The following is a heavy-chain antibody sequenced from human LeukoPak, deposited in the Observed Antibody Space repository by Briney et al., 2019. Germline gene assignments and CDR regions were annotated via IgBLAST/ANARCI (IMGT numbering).Heavy chain of an antibody. Sequence: GGSLRLCCAASGFTFSDCMNWVRQAPGKGLEWISYFGIVSDKTKYADSVKGRFTISGDKAKNSLYLQMNSLRVEDTAVYYCARDYKYAFDNWGQGTLVTVSS. D-gene: IGHD5-24*01. J-gene: IGHJ4*02. CDR1: GFTFSDC. CDR2: FGIVSDKT. CDR3: ARDYKYAFDN. V-gene: IGHV3-48*01.